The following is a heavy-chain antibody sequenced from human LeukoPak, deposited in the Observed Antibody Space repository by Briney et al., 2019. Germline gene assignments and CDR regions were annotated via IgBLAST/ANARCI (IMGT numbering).Heavy chain of an antibody. CDR1: GFTFSSHW. J-gene: IGHJ4*02. D-gene: IGHD3-16*02. V-gene: IGHV3-7*03. CDR2: IQQDGSDK. Sequence: SGGSLRLSCAASGFTFSSHWMSWVRQAPGKGLEWVANIQQDGSDKNYVDSVKGRFTISRDNAKKSLSLQMNSLRAEDTAVYYCAKDHYDYVWGSYRYTAPRECYWGQGTLVTVSS. CDR3: AKDHYDYVWGSYRYTAPRECY.